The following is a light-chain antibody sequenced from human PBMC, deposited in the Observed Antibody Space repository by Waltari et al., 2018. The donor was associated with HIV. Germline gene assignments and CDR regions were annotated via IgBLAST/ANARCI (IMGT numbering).Light chain of an antibody. J-gene: IGLJ2*01. Sequence: QSVLTQPPSVSAAPGQTGSISCSGFTSNIGNTFVSWYHPLPEKAPKLLIFDNHKRPSAIRYRVCGSKSGTSATLAITGLQTGDEGDYYCGTWYNSLKTVVFGGGTKVTV. CDR3: GTWYNSLKTVV. V-gene: IGLV1-51*01. CDR1: TSNIGNTF. CDR2: DNH.